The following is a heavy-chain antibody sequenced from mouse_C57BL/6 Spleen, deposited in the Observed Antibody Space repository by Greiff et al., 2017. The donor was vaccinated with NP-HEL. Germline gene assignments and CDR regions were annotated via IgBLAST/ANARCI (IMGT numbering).Heavy chain of an antibody. D-gene: IGHD1-1*01. V-gene: IGHV5-17*01. Sequence: EVKVEESGGGLVKPGGSLKLSCAASGFTFSDYGMHWVRQAPEKGLEWVAYISSGSSTIYYADTVKGRFTISRDNAKNTLFLQMTSLRSEDTAMYYCARRSSSPWNFDVWGTGTTVTVSS. J-gene: IGHJ1*03. CDR3: ARRSSSPWNFDV. CDR2: ISSGSSTI. CDR1: GFTFSDYG.